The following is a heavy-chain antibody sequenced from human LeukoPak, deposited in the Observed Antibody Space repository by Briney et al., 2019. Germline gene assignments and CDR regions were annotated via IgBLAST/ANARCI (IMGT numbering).Heavy chain of an antibody. Sequence: ASVKVSCKASGYTFTSYGINWVRQAPGQGLEWMGWISADNGFTASAQNLQGRVTMTTDTSTNTAYMELRSLRSDDTAVYYCANLAGVVAGLDPWGQGTLVTVST. J-gene: IGHJ5*02. CDR3: ANLAGVVAGLDP. D-gene: IGHD6-19*01. CDR1: GYTFTSYG. V-gene: IGHV1-18*01. CDR2: ISADNGFT.